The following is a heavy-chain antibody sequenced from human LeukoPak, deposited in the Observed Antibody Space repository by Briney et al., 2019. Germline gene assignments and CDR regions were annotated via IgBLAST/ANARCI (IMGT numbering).Heavy chain of an antibody. Sequence: ASVKVSCKASGGTFSSYAISWVRQAPGQGLEWMGRIIPILGIANYAQKFQGRVTITADKSTSTAYMELSSLRSEDTAVYYCARAPAGYRSRSLGLDYWGQGTLVTVSS. CDR1: GGTFSSYA. V-gene: IGHV1-69*04. CDR2: IIPILGIA. CDR3: ARAPAGYRSRSLGLDY. D-gene: IGHD6-19*01. J-gene: IGHJ4*02.